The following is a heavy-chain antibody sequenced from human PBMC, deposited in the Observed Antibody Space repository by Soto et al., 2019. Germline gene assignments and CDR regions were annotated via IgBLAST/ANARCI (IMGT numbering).Heavy chain of an antibody. CDR2: IFPIDSDT. Sequence: ASLKISCKGSGYTFTRNWIGWVRQMPGKGLEWMGIIFPIDSDTRYSPSSQGQVTISADNSISTAYLQWSSLKASDTAIYYCATRGGGDFNLFDVWAQGTLVTDS. V-gene: IGHV5-51*01. CDR1: GYTFTRNW. CDR3: ATRGGGDFNLFDV. J-gene: IGHJ3*01. D-gene: IGHD2-21*02.